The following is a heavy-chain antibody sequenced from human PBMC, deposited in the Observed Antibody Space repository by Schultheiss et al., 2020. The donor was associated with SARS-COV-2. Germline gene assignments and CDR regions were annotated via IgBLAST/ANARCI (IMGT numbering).Heavy chain of an antibody. J-gene: IGHJ6*02. Sequence: GGSLRLSCAASGFTFSSYAMSWVRQALGKGLEWVAVISYDGYDKYYTDSVKGRFTILRDKSKDTQYLQMNSLRTEDTAVYYCARDDGSGSYFAYYGMDVWGQGTTVTVSS. CDR1: GFTFSSYA. V-gene: IGHV3-30*04. CDR2: ISYDGYDK. D-gene: IGHD3-10*01. CDR3: ARDDGSGSYFAYYGMDV.